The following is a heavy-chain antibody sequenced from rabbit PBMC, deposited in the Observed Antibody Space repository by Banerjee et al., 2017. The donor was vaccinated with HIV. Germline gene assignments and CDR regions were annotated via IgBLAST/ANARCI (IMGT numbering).Heavy chain of an antibody. CDR1: GLDFSSNHD. CDR3: ERDPYNL. J-gene: IGHJ4*01. CDR2: IYTGSSGST. Sequence: QEQLKEYGGDLVQPEGSLTLTSKASGLDFSSNHDMCWVRQAPGKGLEWIACIYTGSSGSTYYASWAKGRFTISKTSSTTVTLQMTSLTAADTATYFCERDPYNLWGPGTLVTVS. V-gene: IGHV1S45*01.